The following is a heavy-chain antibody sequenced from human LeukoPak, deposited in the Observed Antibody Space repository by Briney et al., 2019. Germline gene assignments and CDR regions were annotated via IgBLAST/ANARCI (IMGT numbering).Heavy chain of an antibody. CDR2: ISYDGSSK. J-gene: IGHJ4*02. Sequence: GGSLRLSCAASGFTFRSYAMHWVRQAPGKGLEWVALISYDGSSKYYADSVMGRFTISRDNSKNTLYLQMDSLRAEDTAVYYCARGGRGGYNSFDYWGQGTLVTVSS. V-gene: IGHV3-30-3*01. CDR1: GFTFRSYA. CDR3: ARGGRGGYNSFDY. D-gene: IGHD5-24*01.